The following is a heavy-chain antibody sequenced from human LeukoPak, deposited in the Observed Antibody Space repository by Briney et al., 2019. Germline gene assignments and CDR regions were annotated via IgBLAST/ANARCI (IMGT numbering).Heavy chain of an antibody. D-gene: IGHD6-13*01. Sequence: GGSLRLSCAASGFTFSRSAMNWVRLAPGKGLEWVSFISSSSNCMSYADSVKGRFTISRDNAKNSLYLQMNSLRAEDTAVYYCARLLDSSNNYFDYWGQGTLVTVSA. CDR3: ARLLDSSNNYFDY. CDR2: ISSSSNCM. CDR1: GFTFSRSA. J-gene: IGHJ4*02. V-gene: IGHV3-21*06.